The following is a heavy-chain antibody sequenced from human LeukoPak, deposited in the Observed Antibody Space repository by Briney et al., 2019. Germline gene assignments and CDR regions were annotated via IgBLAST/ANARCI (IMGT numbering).Heavy chain of an antibody. CDR3: AKGFGYTGYYHYYMDV. CDR2: ISGSGGST. J-gene: IGHJ6*03. V-gene: IGHV3-23*01. Sequence: GGSLRLSCAASGFTFSSCAMSWVRQAPGKGLEWVSAISGSGGSTFYADSVKGRFTISRDNSKNTLYLQMNSLRAEDTAVYYCAKGFGYTGYYHYYMDVWGKGTTVTVSS. D-gene: IGHD2-2*02. CDR1: GFTFSSCA.